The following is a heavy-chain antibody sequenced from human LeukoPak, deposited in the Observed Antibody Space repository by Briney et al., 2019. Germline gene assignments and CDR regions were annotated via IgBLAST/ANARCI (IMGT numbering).Heavy chain of an antibody. J-gene: IGHJ4*02. CDR2: IYHSGST. V-gene: IGHV4-30-2*01. CDR3: ARGWRDYLFDY. Sequence: PSQTLSLTCAVSGGSISSGGYSWSWIRQPPGKGLEWIGYIYHSGSTYYNPSLKSRVTISVDRFKNQFSLKLSSVTAADTAVYYCARGWRDYLFDYWGQGTLVTVSS. D-gene: IGHD5-24*01. CDR1: GGSISSGGYS.